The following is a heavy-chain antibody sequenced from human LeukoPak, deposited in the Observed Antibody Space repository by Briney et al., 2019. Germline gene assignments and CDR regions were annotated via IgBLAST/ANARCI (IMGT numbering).Heavy chain of an antibody. CDR1: GYTFTSYG. D-gene: IGHD6-13*01. CDR2: ISAYNGNT. CDR3: VRDGEGAGISVNYWFDP. J-gene: IGHJ5*02. Sequence: GASVKVSCKASGYTFTSYGISWVRQAPGQGLEWMGWISAYNGNTNYAQKLQGRVTMTRDTSTSTAYMELRGLRSEDTAVYYCVRDGEGAGISVNYWFDPWGQGTLVTVSS. V-gene: IGHV1-18*01.